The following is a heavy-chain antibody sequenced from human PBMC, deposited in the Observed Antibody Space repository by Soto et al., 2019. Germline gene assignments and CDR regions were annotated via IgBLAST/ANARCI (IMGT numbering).Heavy chain of an antibody. Sequence: PSETLSLTCTVSNGSVSFYYWSWIRQPAGKGLEWIGRIYTGGSTNYNPSLKSRVTMSMDTSKNQFSLKLSSVSAADTAVYYCARDVEGSIDYWGQGTLVTAPQ. CDR1: NGSVSFYY. J-gene: IGHJ4*02. CDR2: IYTGGST. D-gene: IGHD2-21*01. CDR3: ARDVEGSIDY. V-gene: IGHV4-4*07.